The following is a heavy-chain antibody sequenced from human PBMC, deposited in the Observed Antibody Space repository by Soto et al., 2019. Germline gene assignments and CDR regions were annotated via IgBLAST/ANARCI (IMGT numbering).Heavy chain of an antibody. CDR1: GGTFSTLA. D-gene: IGHD4-17*01. CDR3: ARAPYEDYAVPEPNYFDS. Sequence: QVQLVQSGTAVQKPGSSVKVSCKASGGTFSTLAVSWVRQAPGQGLEWMGGIIPIYGRPVYAQKFQGRVTITADESTSRVYMELSSLSSEDTAVYYCARAPYEDYAVPEPNYFDSWGQGTLVTVSS. CDR2: IIPIYGRP. J-gene: IGHJ4*02. V-gene: IGHV1-69*01.